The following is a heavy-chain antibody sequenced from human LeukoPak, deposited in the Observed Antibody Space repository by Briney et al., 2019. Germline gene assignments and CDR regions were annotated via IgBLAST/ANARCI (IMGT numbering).Heavy chain of an antibody. V-gene: IGHV3-33*01. CDR3: ARLTGWRFDY. CDR1: GFTFNIYG. D-gene: IGHD6-19*01. J-gene: IGHJ4*02. CDR2: IWNDGSIK. Sequence: GGSLRLSCAASGFTFNIYGIHWVRQAPGKGLEWVAVIWNDGSIKYYADSVKGRFTISRDNSKNTLYLQMNSLRVEDTAVYYCARLTGWRFDYWGQGTLVTVSS.